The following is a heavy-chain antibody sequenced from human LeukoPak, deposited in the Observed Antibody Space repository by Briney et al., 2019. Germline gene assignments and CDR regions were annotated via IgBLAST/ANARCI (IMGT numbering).Heavy chain of an antibody. V-gene: IGHV3-30*18. CDR3: AKDRSSSWYSLGYFDY. D-gene: IGHD6-13*01. Sequence: GGSLRLSCAASGFTFSSYGMHWVRQAPGKGLEWVAIISYDGTNKYYADSVKGRFTISRDNSKNTLYLPMNSLRGEDAAVYYCAKDRSSSWYSLGYFDYWGQGNLVSVSS. J-gene: IGHJ4*02. CDR2: ISYDGTNK. CDR1: GFTFSSYG.